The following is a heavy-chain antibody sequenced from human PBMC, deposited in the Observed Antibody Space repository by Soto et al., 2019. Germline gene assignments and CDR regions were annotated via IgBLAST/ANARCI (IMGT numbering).Heavy chain of an antibody. Sequence: ASVKVSCKASGYTFTSYDMHWVRQAPGQGLEWMGIINPSGGSTSYAQKFQGRVTMTRDTSTSTVYMELSSLRSEGTAVYYCASPTSYYYDSSGSPPGMDVWGQGTTVTVSS. J-gene: IGHJ6*02. CDR3: ASPTSYYYDSSGSPPGMDV. CDR1: GYTFTSYD. V-gene: IGHV1-46*03. D-gene: IGHD3-22*01. CDR2: INPSGGST.